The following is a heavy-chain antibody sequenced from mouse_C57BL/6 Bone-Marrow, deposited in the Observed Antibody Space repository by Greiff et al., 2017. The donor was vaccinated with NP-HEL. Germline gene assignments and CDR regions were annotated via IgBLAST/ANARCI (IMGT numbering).Heavy chain of an antibody. Sequence: EVQVVESGAELVRPGASVKLSCTASGFNIKDDYMHWVKQRPEQGLEWIGWIDPENGDTEYASKFQGKATITADTSSNTAYLQLSSLTSEDTAVYYCTTTVVAWDYWGQGTTLTVSS. J-gene: IGHJ2*01. CDR2: IDPENGDT. CDR1: GFNIKDDY. D-gene: IGHD1-1*01. CDR3: TTTVVAWDY. V-gene: IGHV14-4*01.